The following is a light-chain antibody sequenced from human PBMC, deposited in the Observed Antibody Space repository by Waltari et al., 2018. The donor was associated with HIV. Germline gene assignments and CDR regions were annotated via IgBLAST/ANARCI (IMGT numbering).Light chain of an antibody. V-gene: IGKV3-11*01. J-gene: IGKJ4*01. CDR2: DAS. CDR1: QSVSSY. Sequence: EIVLTQSPATLSLSPGESATLSCRASQSVSSYFAWYQQKPGQAPRLLIYDASNRATGIPARFSGSGSGTDFTLTISSLEPEDFAVYYCQQRSNWPPRLTFGGGTKVEIK. CDR3: QQRSNWPPRLT.